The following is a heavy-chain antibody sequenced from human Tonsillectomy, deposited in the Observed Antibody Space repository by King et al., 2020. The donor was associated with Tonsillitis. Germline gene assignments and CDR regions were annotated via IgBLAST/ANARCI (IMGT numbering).Heavy chain of an antibody. J-gene: IGHJ4*02. CDR2: INHGGST. CDR3: ARGWSGFYAIFDY. V-gene: IGHV4-34*01. CDR1: GGSFSGYY. Sequence: VQLQQWGAGLLKPSETLSLTCAVYGGSFSGYYWSWIRQPPGKGLEWIGEINHGGSTNYNPSLKSRVTISVDTSKNQFSLKLRSVTAADTAVYYCARGWSGFYAIFDYWGQGTLVTVSS. D-gene: IGHD3-3*01.